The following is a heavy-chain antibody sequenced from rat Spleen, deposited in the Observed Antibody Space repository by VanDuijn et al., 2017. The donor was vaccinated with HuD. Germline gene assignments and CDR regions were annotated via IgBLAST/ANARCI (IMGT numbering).Heavy chain of an antibody. Sequence: QVQLKESGPGLMQPSETLSLTCTVSGFSLTSNGVGWVRQPLGKGLVWMGTIWAGGSTNYNSAVQSRLSISRDTSKSQVFLKMNSLQTEDTATYYCARGNLGAEDYWGQGVMVTVSS. CDR3: ARGNLGAEDY. CDR2: IWAGGST. CDR1: GFSLTSNG. J-gene: IGHJ2*01. D-gene: IGHD5-1*01. V-gene: IGHV2-72*01.